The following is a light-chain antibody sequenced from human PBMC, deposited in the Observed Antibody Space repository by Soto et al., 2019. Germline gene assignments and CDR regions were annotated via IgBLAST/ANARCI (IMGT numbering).Light chain of an antibody. CDR2: GTS. V-gene: IGKV3-20*01. Sequence: ELVLTQSPGTVSLSPGERATLSCRASQSVNSSYLAWYQQKPGEAPRLLIYGTSNRATGIPDRFSGSGSGTDFTLTISRLEPEDIAVYYCQQFDTSPGYTFGQGTKLEIK. CDR3: QQFDTSPGYT. CDR1: QSVNSSY. J-gene: IGKJ2*01.